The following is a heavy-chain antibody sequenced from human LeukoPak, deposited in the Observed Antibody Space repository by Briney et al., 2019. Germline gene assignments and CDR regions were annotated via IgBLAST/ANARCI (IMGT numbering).Heavy chain of an antibody. CDR3: ARVDLYYYGMDV. CDR1: GYTFTGYY. V-gene: IGHV1-2*04. Sequence: ASVKVSCRASGYTFTGYYMHWVRQAPGQGLEWMGWINPNSGGTNYAQKFQGWVTMTRDTSISTAYMELSRLRSDDTAVYYCARVDLYYYGMDVWGQGTTVTVSS. J-gene: IGHJ6*02. CDR2: INPNSGGT. D-gene: IGHD3-9*01.